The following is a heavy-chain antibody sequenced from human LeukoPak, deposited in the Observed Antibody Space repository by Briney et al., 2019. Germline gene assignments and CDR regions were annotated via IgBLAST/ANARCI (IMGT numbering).Heavy chain of an antibody. D-gene: IGHD3-3*01. Sequence: SETLSLTCTVSGGSISSYYWSWIRQPPGKGLEWIGEINHSGSTNYNPSLKSRVTISVDTSKNQFSLKLSSVTAADTAVYYCARGHPTYYDFWSGYPTLYYYYYMDVWGKGTTVTVSS. CDR3: ARGHPTYYDFWSGYPTLYYYYYMDV. CDR1: GGSISSYY. J-gene: IGHJ6*03. V-gene: IGHV4-34*01. CDR2: INHSGST.